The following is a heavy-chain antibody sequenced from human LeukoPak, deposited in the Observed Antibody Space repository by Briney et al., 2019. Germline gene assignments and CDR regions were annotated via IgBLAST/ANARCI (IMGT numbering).Heavy chain of an antibody. CDR1: GYSFTSYW. Sequence: GESLRISCKRSGYSFTSYWIGWGRQMPGKGLEWMGIIYPGDSDTRYSPSFQSQVTISADKSISTAYLQWSSLKDSDTAMYYCAGAMVGDAFDIWGQGTMVTVSS. CDR2: IYPGDSDT. J-gene: IGHJ3*02. D-gene: IGHD5-18*01. CDR3: AGAMVGDAFDI. V-gene: IGHV5-51*01.